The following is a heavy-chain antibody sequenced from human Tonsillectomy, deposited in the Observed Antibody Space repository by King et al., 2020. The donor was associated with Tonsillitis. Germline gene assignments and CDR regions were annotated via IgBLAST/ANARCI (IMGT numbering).Heavy chain of an antibody. CDR2: IYNGDGSA. V-gene: IGHV3-23*03. Sequence: VQLVESGGGLVQPGGSLRLSCAASGFTFSSYAMSWVRQAPGKGLEWVSTIYNGDGSASYADSVKGRFTISRDNSKSTLFLQMSSLRAEDTAVYYCAKPNERLGYRHGYDYFDYWGQGTLVTVSS. D-gene: IGHD5-18*01. J-gene: IGHJ4*02. CDR1: GFTFSSYA. CDR3: AKPNERLGYRHGYDYFDY.